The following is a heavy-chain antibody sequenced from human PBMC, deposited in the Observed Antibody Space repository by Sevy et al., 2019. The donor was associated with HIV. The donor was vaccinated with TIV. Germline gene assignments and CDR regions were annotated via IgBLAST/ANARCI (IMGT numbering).Heavy chain of an antibody. D-gene: IGHD6-19*01. Sequence: GGSLRLSCAASGFTFSANWMNWVRQAPGKGLEWVANIKGDGSDKHYVDSVEGRFTISRDNAKNLLYLQMNSLRAEDTAMYYCARLRQWLDHWGQGTLVTVSS. J-gene: IGHJ4*02. CDR2: IKGDGSDK. CDR3: ARLRQWLDH. CDR1: GFTFSANW. V-gene: IGHV3-7*01.